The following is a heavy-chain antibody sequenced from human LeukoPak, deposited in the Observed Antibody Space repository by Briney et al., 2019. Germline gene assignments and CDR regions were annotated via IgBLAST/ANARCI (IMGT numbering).Heavy chain of an antibody. Sequence: GGSLRLSCAASGFTFSSYSMNWVREAPGKGLEWVSSISGSSSYIYYADSVKGRFTISRDNAKNSLYLQMNSLRAEDTAVYYCARDPVATITPFDYWGQGTLVTGSS. CDR1: GFTFSSYS. CDR3: ARDPVATITPFDY. J-gene: IGHJ4*02. V-gene: IGHV3-21*01. CDR2: ISGSSSYI. D-gene: IGHD5-12*01.